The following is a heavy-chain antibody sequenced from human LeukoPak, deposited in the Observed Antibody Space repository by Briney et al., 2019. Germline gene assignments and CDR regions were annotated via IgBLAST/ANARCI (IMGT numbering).Heavy chain of an antibody. CDR1: SGSFSSYY. CDR3: ARLYNNWNYYFDY. D-gene: IGHD1-20*01. V-gene: IGHV4-4*07. Sequence: PSETLSLTCTVSSGSFSSYYWNWIRQPAGKGLEWIGRIYITGSTNYNPSLKSRVIMSVDTSENQFSLKLSSVTAADTAVYYCARLYNNWNYYFDYWGQGTLVTVSS. J-gene: IGHJ4*02. CDR2: IYITGST.